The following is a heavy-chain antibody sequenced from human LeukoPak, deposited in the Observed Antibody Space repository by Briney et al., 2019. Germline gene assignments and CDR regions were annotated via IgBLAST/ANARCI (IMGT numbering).Heavy chain of an antibody. CDR3: ARIGPGYCSSTSCQLGAPEDY. V-gene: IGHV1-3*01. J-gene: IGHJ4*02. D-gene: IGHD2-2*01. CDR1: GYTFTSYA. Sequence: ASVKVSCKASGYTFTSYAMHWVRQAPGQRLEWMGWINAGNGNTKYSQKLQGRVTITRDTSASTAYMELSSLRSEDTAVYYCARIGPGYCSSTSCQLGAPEDYWGQGTLVTVSS. CDR2: INAGNGNT.